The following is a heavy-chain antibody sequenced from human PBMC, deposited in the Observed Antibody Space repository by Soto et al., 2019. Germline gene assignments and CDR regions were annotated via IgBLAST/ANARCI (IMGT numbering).Heavy chain of an antibody. CDR2: IIPIFGTA. Sequence: SVKVSCKASGGTFSSYAISWVRQAPGQGLEWMGGIIPIFGTANYAQKFQGRVTITADESTSTAYMELSSLRSEDTAVYYCARRAVAGTGFDYWGQGTLVTVSS. CDR1: GGTFSSYA. D-gene: IGHD6-19*01. V-gene: IGHV1-69*13. CDR3: ARRAVAGTGFDY. J-gene: IGHJ4*02.